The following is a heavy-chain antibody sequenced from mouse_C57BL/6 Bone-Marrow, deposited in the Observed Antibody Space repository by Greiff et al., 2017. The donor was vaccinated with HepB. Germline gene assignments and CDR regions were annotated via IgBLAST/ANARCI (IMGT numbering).Heavy chain of an antibody. CDR1: GFTFSNYW. CDR3: TLDSPYAMDY. D-gene: IGHD3-2*01. Sequence: EVKLMESGGGLVQPGGSMKLSCVASGFTFSNYWMNWVRQSPEKGLEWVAQIRLKSDNYATHYAESVKGRFTISRDDSKSSVYLQMNNLRAEDTGIYYCTLDSPYAMDYWGQGTSVTVSS. CDR2: IRLKSDNYAT. V-gene: IGHV6-3*01. J-gene: IGHJ4*01.